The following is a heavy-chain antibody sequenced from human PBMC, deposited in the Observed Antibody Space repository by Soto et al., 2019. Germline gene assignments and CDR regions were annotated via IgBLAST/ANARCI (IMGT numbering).Heavy chain of an antibody. CDR1: GFTFRSYG. CDR3: AKEFGWELQLSHPYYNSGMDV. Sequence: QVQLVESGGGVVQPGRSLRLSCAASGFTFRSYGMHWVRQAPGKGLEWVALMSFDGSNKYYADSVRGRFTISSDNSKSTLYLQMDILRPEGTAVYYCAKEFGWELQLSHPYYNSGMDVWGQGTTVTVSS. D-gene: IGHD1-1*01. V-gene: IGHV3-30*18. CDR2: MSFDGSNK. J-gene: IGHJ6*02.